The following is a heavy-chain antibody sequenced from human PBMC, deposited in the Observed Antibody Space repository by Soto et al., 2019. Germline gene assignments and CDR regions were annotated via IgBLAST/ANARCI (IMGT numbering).Heavy chain of an antibody. D-gene: IGHD3-10*01. Sequence: ASVKVSCKASGYTFTGYYMHWVRQAPGQGLEWMGWINPNSGGTNYAQKFQGRVTMTRDTSISTAYMELSRLRSDDTAVYYCARIGQLWFGELHYYGMDVWGQGTTVTV. CDR2: INPNSGGT. V-gene: IGHV1-2*02. J-gene: IGHJ6*02. CDR1: GYTFTGYY. CDR3: ARIGQLWFGELHYYGMDV.